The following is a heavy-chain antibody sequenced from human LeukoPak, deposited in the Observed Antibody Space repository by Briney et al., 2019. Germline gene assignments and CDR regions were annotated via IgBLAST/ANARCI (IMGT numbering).Heavy chain of an antibody. CDR3: ARNTGCAGGNCFSFYDS. J-gene: IGHJ4*02. D-gene: IGHD2-15*01. V-gene: IGHV3-7*01. CDR2: IKEDGSQK. Sequence: GGSLRLSCAASGFTFSTYWMTWVRQAPGKGLEWVANIKEDGSQKYYVDSVKGRFTISRDNAKNSLYLQMDSLRAEDTAVYYCARNTGCAGGNCFSFYDSWGQGTLVTVSS. CDR1: GFTFSTYW.